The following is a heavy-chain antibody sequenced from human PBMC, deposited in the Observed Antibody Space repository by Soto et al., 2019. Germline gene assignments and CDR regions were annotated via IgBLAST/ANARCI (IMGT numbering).Heavy chain of an antibody. CDR3: AREGCTSASCYSYIRAFDV. D-gene: IGHD2-21*02. CDR2: ISGTGSTI. V-gene: IGHV3-48*01. J-gene: IGHJ3*01. CDR1: GFTFKTYG. Sequence: DEHLVQSGGGLGQPGGSLRLSCAASGFTFKTYGMNWVRRAPGKGLEWIAFISGTGSTIYYADSVQGRFIVSRDNSNNSLHLQVNSLRSDDTAVYYCAREGCTSASCYSYIRAFDVWCQGTEVSVSS.